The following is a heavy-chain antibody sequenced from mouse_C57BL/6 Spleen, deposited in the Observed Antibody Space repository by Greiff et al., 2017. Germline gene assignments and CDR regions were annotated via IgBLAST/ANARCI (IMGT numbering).Heavy chain of an antibody. D-gene: IGHD3-2*02. J-gene: IGHJ2*01. CDR2: IYPRDGST. CDR1: GYTFTSYD. Sequence: VKLMESGPELVKPGASVKLSCKASGYTFTSYDINWVKQRPGQGLEWIGWIYPRDGSTKYKEKFKGKATLTVDTSSSTAYMELHSLTSEDSAVYFCARAAQDFDYWGQGTTLTVSS. V-gene: IGHV1-85*01. CDR3: ARAAQDFDY.